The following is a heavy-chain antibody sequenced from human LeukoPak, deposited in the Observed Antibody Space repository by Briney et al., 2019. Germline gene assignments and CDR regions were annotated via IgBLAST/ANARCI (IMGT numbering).Heavy chain of an antibody. J-gene: IGHJ4*02. CDR2: IYYSGST. V-gene: IGHV4-59*01. D-gene: IGHD2-21*02. CDR1: GGSISSYH. CDR3: AREAYCGGACYSGFDY. Sequence: SETLSLTCTVSGGSISSYHWSWIRQPPGKGLEWIGEIYYSGSTNYNPSLKSRVTISVDTSKNQFSLKLSSVTAADTAVYSCAREAYCGGACYSGFDYWGQGTLVTVSS.